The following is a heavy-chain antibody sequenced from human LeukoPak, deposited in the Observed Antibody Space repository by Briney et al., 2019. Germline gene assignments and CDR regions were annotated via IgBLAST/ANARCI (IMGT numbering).Heavy chain of an antibody. CDR1: GGSISSYY. Sequence: SETLSLTCTVSGGSISSYYWSWIRQPPGKGLEWIGSIYYSGSTYYNPSLKSRVTISVDTSKNQFSLKLSSVTAADTAVYYCARASGSYFSYYYYGMDVWGQGTTVTVSS. D-gene: IGHD1-26*01. CDR2: IYYSGST. J-gene: IGHJ6*02. CDR3: ARASGSYFSYYYYGMDV. V-gene: IGHV4-59*12.